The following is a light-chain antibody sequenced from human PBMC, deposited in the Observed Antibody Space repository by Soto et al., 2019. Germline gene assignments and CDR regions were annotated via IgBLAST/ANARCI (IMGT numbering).Light chain of an antibody. CDR2: SNS. Sequence: QSVLTQPPSASGTPGQRVTISCSGGSSNIGSNAVNWYQQLPGTAPKLLIFSNSQRPSGVPDRFSGSKSATSASLAISGLQSEDEADYYCAAWDDSLDGVVFGGGTKVTVL. V-gene: IGLV1-44*01. J-gene: IGLJ2*01. CDR1: SSNIGSNA. CDR3: AAWDDSLDGVV.